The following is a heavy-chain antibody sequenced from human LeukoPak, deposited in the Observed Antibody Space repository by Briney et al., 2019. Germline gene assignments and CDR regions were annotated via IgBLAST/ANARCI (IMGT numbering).Heavy chain of an antibody. CDR1: GFTFSSYG. Sequence: GGSLRLSCVASGFTFSSYGMHWVRQAPGKGLEWVAFIRYDGSNKYYADSVKGRFTISRDNSKNTLYLQMNSLRAEDTAVYYCAKDGGYCSSTSCYPNSEYFDYWGQGTLVTVSS. V-gene: IGHV3-30*02. J-gene: IGHJ4*02. CDR3: AKDGGYCSSTSCYPNSEYFDY. CDR2: IRYDGSNK. D-gene: IGHD2-2*03.